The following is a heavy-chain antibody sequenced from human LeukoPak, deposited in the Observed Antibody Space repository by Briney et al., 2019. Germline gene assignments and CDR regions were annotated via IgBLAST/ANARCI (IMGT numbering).Heavy chain of an antibody. CDR3: ATGGGYRFAY. V-gene: IGHV7-4-1*02. D-gene: IGHD6-25*01. J-gene: IGHJ4*02. CDR2: INTNTEKS. Sequence: ASVKVSCKASGYSITNYAILWVRQAPGQGLEWMGWINTNTEKSTYAPGFTGRYVFSLDSSVNTAYLQISSLKAEDTALYYCATGGGYRFAYWGQGTLVSVSS. CDR1: GYSITNYA.